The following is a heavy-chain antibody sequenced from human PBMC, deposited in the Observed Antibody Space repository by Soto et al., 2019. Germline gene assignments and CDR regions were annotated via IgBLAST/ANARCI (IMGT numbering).Heavy chain of an antibody. J-gene: IGHJ4*02. D-gene: IGHD2-21*02. V-gene: IGHV3-33*01. CDR3: ARIICGGDCYDFDY. CDR1: GFTFSSYG. CDR2: IWYDGSNK. Sequence: QVQLVESGGGVVQPGRSLRLSCAAPGFTFSSYGMHWVRQAPGKGLEWVAVIWYDGSNKYYADSVKGRFTISRDNSKNTLYLQMNSLRAEDTAVYYCARIICGGDCYDFDYWGQGTLGTVSS.